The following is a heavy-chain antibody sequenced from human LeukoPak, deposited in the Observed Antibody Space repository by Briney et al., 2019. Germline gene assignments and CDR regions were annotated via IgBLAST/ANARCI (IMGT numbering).Heavy chain of an antibody. Sequence: PGGSLRLSCAASGFTFSSYSMNWVRQAPGKGLEWVSSISSSGSTIYYADSVKGRFTISRDNAKNSLYLQMNSLRAEDTAVYYCARGFGPLMATIYFDYWGQGTLVTVSS. D-gene: IGHD5-24*01. J-gene: IGHJ4*02. CDR2: ISSSGSTI. V-gene: IGHV3-48*04. CDR3: ARGFGPLMATIYFDY. CDR1: GFTFSSYS.